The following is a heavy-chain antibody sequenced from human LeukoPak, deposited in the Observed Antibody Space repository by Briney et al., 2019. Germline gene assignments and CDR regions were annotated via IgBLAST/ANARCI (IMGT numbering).Heavy chain of an antibody. CDR2: IYSGTTA. Sequence: GGSLRLSCSASGFTVSNNYMTWVRQAPGKGLEWVSVIYSGTTAYYAGSVKGRFTISRDNSKNTLYLQMNSLRPGDTAVYYCARLGQGLDRGVQNAFDIWGHGTTVIVSS. D-gene: IGHD3-10*01. V-gene: IGHV3-53*01. CDR1: GFTVSNNY. J-gene: IGHJ3*02. CDR3: ARLGQGLDRGVQNAFDI.